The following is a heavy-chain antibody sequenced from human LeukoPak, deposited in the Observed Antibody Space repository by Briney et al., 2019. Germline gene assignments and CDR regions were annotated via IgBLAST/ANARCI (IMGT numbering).Heavy chain of an antibody. V-gene: IGHV1-46*01. CDR2: INPSGGST. J-gene: IGHJ3*02. CDR1: GYTFTSHY. CDR3: ARDTPGPGPYDAFDI. Sequence: GASVNVSCKASGYTFTSHYMHWVRQAPGQGLEWMGIINPSGGSTSYAQKFQGRVTMTRDTSTSTVYMEMNSLRAEDTAVYYCARDTPGPGPYDAFDIWGQGTMVTVSS.